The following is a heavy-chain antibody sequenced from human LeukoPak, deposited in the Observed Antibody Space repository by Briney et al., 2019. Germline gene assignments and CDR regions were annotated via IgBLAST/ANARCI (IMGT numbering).Heavy chain of an antibody. CDR2: INPNSGGT. J-gene: IGHJ6*02. CDR1: GYTFTGYY. D-gene: IGHD5-12*01. CDR3: AREEGVATTHLDV. V-gene: IGHV1-2*02. Sequence: GASVKVSCKASGYTFTGYYMHWVRQAPGQGLEWMGWINPNSGGTNYAQKFQGRVTMTRDTSISTAYMELSRLRSDDTAVYYCAREEGVATTHLDVWGQGTTVTVSS.